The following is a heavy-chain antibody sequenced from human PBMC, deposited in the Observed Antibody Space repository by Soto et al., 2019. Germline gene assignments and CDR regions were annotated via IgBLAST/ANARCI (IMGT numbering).Heavy chain of an antibody. CDR1: GGSISSGDYY. V-gene: IGHV4-30-4*01. D-gene: IGHD3-3*01. Sequence: PSETLSLTCTVSGGSISSGDYYWSWIRQPPGKGLEWIGYIYYSGSTYYNPSLKSRVTISVDTSKNQFSLKLGSVTAADTAVYYCARNYDFWSGSPQVSGWFDPWGQGTLVTVSA. CDR3: ARNYDFWSGSPQVSGWFDP. J-gene: IGHJ5*02. CDR2: IYYSGST.